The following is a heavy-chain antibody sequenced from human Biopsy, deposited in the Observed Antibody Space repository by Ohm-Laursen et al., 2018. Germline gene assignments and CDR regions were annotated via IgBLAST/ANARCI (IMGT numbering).Heavy chain of an antibody. CDR2: IFYRGST. V-gene: IGHV4-39*01. D-gene: IGHD3-22*01. CDR3: ARDYDTSGYYYVS. J-gene: IGHJ5*02. Sequence: SETLSLTWTVSGGSTSNNNYYWGWIRQPPGKGLEWIGSIFYRGSTHYKPSLKSRVNISVDTSKNQFSLKLNSVTAADTAVYYCARDYDTSGYYYVSWGQGTLVTVSS. CDR1: GGSTSNNNYY.